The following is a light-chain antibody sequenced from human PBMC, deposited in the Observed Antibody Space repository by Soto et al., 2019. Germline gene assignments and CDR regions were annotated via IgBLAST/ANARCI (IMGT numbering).Light chain of an antibody. CDR3: QQYDSSPLT. Sequence: ETVLTQSPGTLSLSPGERATLSCRASQNVISSNLAWYQQKPGQAPRLLIFGASSRATGIPDRFSGSGSGTDFTLTISRLEPEDFAVYYCQQYDSSPLTFGGGTKVEIK. CDR1: QNVISSN. J-gene: IGKJ4*01. CDR2: GAS. V-gene: IGKV3-20*01.